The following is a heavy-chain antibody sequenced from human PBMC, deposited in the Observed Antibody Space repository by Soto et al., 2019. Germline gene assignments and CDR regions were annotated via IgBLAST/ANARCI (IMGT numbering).Heavy chain of an antibody. Sequence: EVQLVESGGGLVKPGGSLGLSCAASGFTFSSYSMNWVRQAPGKGLEWVSSISSSTNYIYYADSVKGRFTISRDNAKNSLYLQMNSLRAEDTAVYYCARDFRDGYYFDYWGQGTLVTVSS. CDR2: ISSSTNYI. CDR3: ARDFRDGYYFDY. D-gene: IGHD5-12*01. V-gene: IGHV3-21*01. CDR1: GFTFSSYS. J-gene: IGHJ4*02.